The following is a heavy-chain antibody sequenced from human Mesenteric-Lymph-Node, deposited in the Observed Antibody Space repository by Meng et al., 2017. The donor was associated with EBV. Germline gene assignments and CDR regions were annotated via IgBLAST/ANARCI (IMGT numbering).Heavy chain of an antibody. V-gene: IGHV4-4*02. Sequence: QAQLVESGPALVKPSGTLSLPFTVSGGSISSNNWWTWVRQPPGKGLEWIGEIFHTGSTNYNPSLKSRVTMSVDKSKNLFSLTLNSVIAADTAVYYCASHTTYSTTGYLFLQHWGQGTLVTVSS. J-gene: IGHJ1*01. D-gene: IGHD3-9*01. CDR1: GGSISSNNW. CDR3: ASHTTYSTTGYLFLQH. CDR2: IFHTGST.